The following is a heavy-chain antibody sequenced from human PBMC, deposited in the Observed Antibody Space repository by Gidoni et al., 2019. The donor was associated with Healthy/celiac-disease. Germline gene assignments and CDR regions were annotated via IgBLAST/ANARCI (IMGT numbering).Heavy chain of an antibody. CDR2: IIPIFGTA. CDR1: GGTFSSYA. D-gene: IGHD1-1*01. CDR3: ARESNWNDNYFDY. V-gene: IGHV1-69*01. Sequence: QVQLVQSGAEVKKPGSSVKFSCTASGGTFSSYAISWVRQAPGHGLEWMGGIIPIFGTASYAQKFQGRVTITADESTSTAYMELSSLRSEDTAVYYCARESNWNDNYFDYWGQGTLVTVSS. J-gene: IGHJ4*02.